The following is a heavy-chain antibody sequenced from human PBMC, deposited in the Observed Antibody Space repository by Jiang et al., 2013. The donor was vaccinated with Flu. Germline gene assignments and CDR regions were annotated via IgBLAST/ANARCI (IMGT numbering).Heavy chain of an antibody. CDR2: IYYSGST. D-gene: IGHD4-17*01. CDR3: ARVGDYGDYCY. V-gene: IGHV4-59*01. J-gene: IGHJ4*02. Sequence: GLVKPSETLSLTCTVSGGSISSYYWSWIRQPPGKGLEWIGYIYYSGSTNYNPSLKSRVTISVDTSKNQFSLKLSSVTAADTAVYYCARVGDYGDYCYWGQGTLVTVSS. CDR1: GGSISSYY.